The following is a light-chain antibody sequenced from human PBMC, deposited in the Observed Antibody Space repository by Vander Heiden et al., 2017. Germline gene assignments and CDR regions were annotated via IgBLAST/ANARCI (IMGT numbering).Light chain of an antibody. J-gene: IGKJ3*01. CDR2: AAS. Sequence: DIQVTQSPSSLSASVGDRVTIPCRASQSISDYLNWYQQKPGKAPNLLIYAASSLRSGVPSRFRGSGSGTDFALTISSLQPEDFATYYCQQSYSSPFTFGPGTKVDIK. CDR3: QQSYSSPFT. V-gene: IGKV1-39*01. CDR1: QSISDY.